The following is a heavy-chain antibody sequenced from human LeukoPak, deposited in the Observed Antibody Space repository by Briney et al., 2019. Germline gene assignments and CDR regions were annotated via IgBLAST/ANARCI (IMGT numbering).Heavy chain of an antibody. Sequence: GGSLRLSCAASGFTFSGSAMHWVRQASGKGLEWVGRIRSKANSYATAYAASVKGRFTISRDDSKNTAYLQMNSLKTEDTAVYYCTSLSPDFWSGYTFDYWGQGTLATVSS. CDR1: GFTFSGSA. CDR3: TSLSPDFWSGYTFDY. V-gene: IGHV3-73*01. D-gene: IGHD3-3*01. J-gene: IGHJ4*02. CDR2: IRSKANSYAT.